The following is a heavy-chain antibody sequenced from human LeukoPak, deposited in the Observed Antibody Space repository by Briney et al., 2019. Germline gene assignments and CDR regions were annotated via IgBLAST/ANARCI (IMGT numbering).Heavy chain of an antibody. CDR3: ARCTGYISGWYVY. D-gene: IGHD6-19*01. CDR1: GYTFTSYG. CDR2: ISAYNGNT. V-gene: IGHV1-18*01. J-gene: IGHJ4*02. Sequence: ASVKVSCKASGYTFTSYGIRWVRQAPGQGLEWMGWISAYNGNTNYAQKLQGRVTMDTDTTTSSAYMWLRSLRSDGTAVYYCARCTGYISGWYVYWGQGTLVTVSS.